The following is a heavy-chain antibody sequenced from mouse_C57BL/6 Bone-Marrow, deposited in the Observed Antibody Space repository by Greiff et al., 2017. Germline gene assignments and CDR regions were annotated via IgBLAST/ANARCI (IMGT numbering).Heavy chain of an antibody. CDR3: ARITTVLATDYAMDY. CDR2: IDPSDSYT. D-gene: IGHD1-1*01. CDR1: GYTFTSYW. Sequence: QVQLQQPGAELVMPGASVKLSCKASGYTFTSYWMHWVKQRPGQGLEWIGEIDPSDSYTNYNQKFKGKSTLTVDKSSSTAFMQLSSLTSEDSAVYYCARITTVLATDYAMDYWGQGTSVTVSS. V-gene: IGHV1-69*01. J-gene: IGHJ4*01.